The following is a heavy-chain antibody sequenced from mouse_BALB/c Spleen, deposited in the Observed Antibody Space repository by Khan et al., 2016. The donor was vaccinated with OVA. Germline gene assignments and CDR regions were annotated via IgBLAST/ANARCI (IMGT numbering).Heavy chain of an antibody. J-gene: IGHJ2*01. CDR1: GYTFSGYW. CDR3: ASSRYYGSSYFDY. Sequence: QVQLKESGAELMKPGASVKISCKATGYTFSGYWIEWVKQRPGHGLEWIGEILPGSGSTKYNEKFKGKATLTADTSSNTAYMQLSSLTSEDSAVYYCASSRYYGSSYFDYWGQGTTLTVSS. V-gene: IGHV1-9*01. D-gene: IGHD1-1*01. CDR2: ILPGSGST.